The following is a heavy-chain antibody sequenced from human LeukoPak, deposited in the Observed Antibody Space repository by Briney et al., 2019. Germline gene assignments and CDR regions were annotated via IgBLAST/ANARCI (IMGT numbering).Heavy chain of an antibody. V-gene: IGHV1-24*01. CDR1: GYTLTELS. CDR3: ATDPWNHRGFDY. D-gene: IGHD1-14*01. CDR2: FDPEDGET. Sequence: ASVKVSCKVSGYTLTELSMHWVRQAPGKGLEWMGGFDPEDGETIYAQKFQGRVTMTEDTSTDTAYMELSSLRSEDTAVYYCATDPWNHRGFDYWGQGTLVTVPS. J-gene: IGHJ4*02.